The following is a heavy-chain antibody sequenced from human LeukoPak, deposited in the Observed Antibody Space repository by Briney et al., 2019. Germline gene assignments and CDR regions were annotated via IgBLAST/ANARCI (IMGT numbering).Heavy chain of an antibody. CDR1: GFIFSDFS. J-gene: IGHJ4*02. V-gene: IGHV3-7*01. CDR3: ARPRGCGSARCNNFDY. Sequence: PGGSLRLSCTVSGFIFSDFSMSWVRQAPGKGLEWVAKMSEDGNDIFYVDSVKGRFTISRDNTKKSLYLQLNSLRPEDSAVYYCARPRGCGSARCNNFDYWGQGTLVTVSS. CDR2: MSEDGNDI. D-gene: IGHD2-2*01.